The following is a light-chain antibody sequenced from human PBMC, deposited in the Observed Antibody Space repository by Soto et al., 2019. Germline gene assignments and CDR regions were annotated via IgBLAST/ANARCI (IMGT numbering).Light chain of an antibody. Sequence: IQMTQSPSSLSASVGDRITITCQASQDISNYLNWYQQKPGKAPKLLIYDASNLETGVPSRFSGSGSGTEFTLTINSLKSEDSAVYYCQQYNNWHPVTFGGGTKVDIK. CDR3: QQYNNWHPVT. V-gene: IGKV1-33*01. J-gene: IGKJ4*01. CDR1: QDISNY. CDR2: DAS.